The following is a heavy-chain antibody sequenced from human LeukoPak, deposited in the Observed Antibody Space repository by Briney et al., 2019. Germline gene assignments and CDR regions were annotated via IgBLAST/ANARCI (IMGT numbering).Heavy chain of an antibody. CDR1: GYTFTGYY. V-gene: IGHV1-2*02. CDR3: ARGAMYYYDSSGYYFDPARLDY. J-gene: IGHJ4*02. D-gene: IGHD3-22*01. Sequence: VASVKVSCKASGYTFTGYYMHWVRQAPGQGLEWMGWINPNSGGTNYAQKFQGRVTMTRDTSISTAYMELSRLRSDDTAVYYCARGAMYYYDSSGYYFDPARLDYWGQGTLVTVSS. CDR2: INPNSGGT.